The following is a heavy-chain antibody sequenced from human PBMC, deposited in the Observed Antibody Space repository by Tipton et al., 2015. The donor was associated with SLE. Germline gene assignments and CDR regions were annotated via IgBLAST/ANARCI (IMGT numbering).Heavy chain of an antibody. J-gene: IGHJ4*02. V-gene: IGHV4-59*12. CDR2: IYYSGST. D-gene: IGHD3-22*01. CDR1: GGSISSYY. Sequence: TLSLTCTVSGGSISSYYWSWIRQPPGKGLEWIGYIYYSGSTNYNPSLKSRVTISVDTSTNQFSLNLSSVTAADTAVYYCARDEYRYDTTGYHLLGHFDFWGQGTLVTVSS. CDR3: ARDEYRYDTTGYHLLGHFDF.